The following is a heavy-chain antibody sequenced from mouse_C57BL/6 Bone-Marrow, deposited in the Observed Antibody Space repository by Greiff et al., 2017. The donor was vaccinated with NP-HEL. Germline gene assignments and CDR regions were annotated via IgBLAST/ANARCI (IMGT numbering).Heavy chain of an antibody. V-gene: IGHV1-64*01. CDR1: GYTFTSYW. J-gene: IGHJ4*01. Sequence: QVQLQQPGAELVKPGASVKLSCKASGYTFTSYWMHWVKQRPGQGLEWIGMIHPNSGSTNYNEKFKSKATLTVDKSSSTAYMQLSSLTSEDSAVYYCASALRLYAMDYWGQGTSVTGSA. D-gene: IGHD1-1*01. CDR2: IHPNSGST. CDR3: ASALRLYAMDY.